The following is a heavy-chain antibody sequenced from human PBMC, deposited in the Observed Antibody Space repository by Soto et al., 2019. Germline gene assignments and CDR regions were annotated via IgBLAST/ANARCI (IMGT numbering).Heavy chain of an antibody. J-gene: IGHJ3*02. V-gene: IGHV4-59*13. CDR1: TDSFNDYY. D-gene: IGHD5-18*01. CDR3: ARDVGIHDALDI. CDR2: IYHTGYT. Sequence: QVRLHESGPGLVKPSETLSLTCTVSTDSFNDYYWSWIRQPPGKGLEWIGSIYHTGYTNYNPSLESRVSISVDTSKIQFSLSLSSVTAADTSVYYCARDVGIHDALDIWGQGTLVTVSS.